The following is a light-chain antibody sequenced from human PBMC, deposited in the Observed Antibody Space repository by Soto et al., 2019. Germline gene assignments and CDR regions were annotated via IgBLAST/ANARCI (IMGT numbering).Light chain of an antibody. Sequence: IVLTQSPGTLSLSPGERATLSCRASQSVRSNYLAWYQQKPGQAPRLLIYGTSSRASGIPDRFSGSGSGTDFTLTISRLEPEDFAVYYCQQYGSSRTFGQGTKVDIK. V-gene: IGKV3-20*01. CDR2: GTS. CDR1: QSVRSNY. J-gene: IGKJ1*01. CDR3: QQYGSSRT.